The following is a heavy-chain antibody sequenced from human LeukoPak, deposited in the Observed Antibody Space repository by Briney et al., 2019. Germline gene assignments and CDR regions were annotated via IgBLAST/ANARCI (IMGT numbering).Heavy chain of an antibody. CDR2: IYYSGST. V-gene: IGHV4-39*07. D-gene: IGHD1-26*01. CDR1: GGSISSSSYY. CDR3: AMHITYSGSYYVY. J-gene: IGHJ4*02. Sequence: SETLSLTCTVSGGSISSSSYYWGWIRQPPGKGLEWIGSIYYSGSTYYNPSLKSRVTISVDTSKNQFSLKLSSVTAADTAVYYCAMHITYSGSYYVYWGQGTLVTVSS.